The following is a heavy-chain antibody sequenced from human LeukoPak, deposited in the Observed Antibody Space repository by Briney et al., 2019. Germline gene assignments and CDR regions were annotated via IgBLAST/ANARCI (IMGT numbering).Heavy chain of an antibody. CDR1: GFTFSSYA. V-gene: IGHV3-30-3*01. J-gene: IGHJ4*02. CDR3: AHIAAETPFDY. Sequence: GGSLRLSCAASGFTFSSYAMHWVRQAPGKGLEWVAVISYDGSNKYYADSVKGRFTISRDNSKNTLYLQMNSLRAEDTAVYYCAHIAAETPFDYWGQGTLVTVSS. D-gene: IGHD6-13*01. CDR2: ISYDGSNK.